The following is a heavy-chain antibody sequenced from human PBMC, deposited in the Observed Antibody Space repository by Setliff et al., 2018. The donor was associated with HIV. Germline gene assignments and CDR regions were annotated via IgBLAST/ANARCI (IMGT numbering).Heavy chain of an antibody. J-gene: IGHJ2*01. V-gene: IGHV4-4*09. Sequence: PSETLSLTCFVSGVSISDHYWGWIRQPPGKGLEWIGYIYSSGTTQYNPSVESRVTMSLDTSRDQFSLNLRSVTAADTAVYYCARAGGGGRWLHLSYWYFDLWGRGTLVTVSS. D-gene: IGHD3-16*01. CDR2: IYSSGTT. CDR1: GVSISDHY. CDR3: ARAGGGGRWLHLSYWYFDL.